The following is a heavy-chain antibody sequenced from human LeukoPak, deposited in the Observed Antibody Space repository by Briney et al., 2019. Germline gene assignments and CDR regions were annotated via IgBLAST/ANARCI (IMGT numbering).Heavy chain of an antibody. V-gene: IGHV4-59*11. CDR2: IYYSGST. J-gene: IGHJ4*02. D-gene: IGHD2-15*01. CDR1: GGSISSHY. Sequence: SETLSLTCTVPGGSISSHYWSWIRQPPGKGLEWIGYIYYSGSTNYNPSLKSRVTISVDTSKNQFSLKLSSVTAADTAVYYCARYCSGGSCSGYGIDYWGQGTLVTVSS. CDR3: ARYCSGGSCSGYGIDY.